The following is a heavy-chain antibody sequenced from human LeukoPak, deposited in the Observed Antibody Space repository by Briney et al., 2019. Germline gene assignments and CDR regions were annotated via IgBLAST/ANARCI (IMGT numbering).Heavy chain of an antibody. Sequence: GGSLRLSCAASGFTFSDAWMIWVRQAPGKGLEWVGRIKSKTAGGTADYAAPVKGRFSISRDDSKNTLYLQMNSLKTEDTAVYYCTTHYDYTNCDYWGQGTLVTVSS. CDR2: IKSKTAGGTA. J-gene: IGHJ4*02. CDR1: GFTFSDAW. CDR3: TTHYDYTNCDY. D-gene: IGHD4-11*01. V-gene: IGHV3-15*07.